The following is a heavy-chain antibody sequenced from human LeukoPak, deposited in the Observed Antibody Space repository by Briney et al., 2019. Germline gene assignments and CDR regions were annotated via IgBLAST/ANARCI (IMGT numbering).Heavy chain of an antibody. Sequence: PSETLSLTCTVSGGSISSYYWSWIRQPPEKGLEWVGYIYYSGSTNYNPSLKSRVTISVDTSKNQFSLKLSSVTAADTAVYYCARAVRDGYILSRSLFDYWGQGTLVTVSS. CDR3: ARAVRDGYILSRSLFDY. CDR2: IYYSGST. CDR1: GGSISSYY. V-gene: IGHV4-59*08. D-gene: IGHD5-24*01. J-gene: IGHJ4*02.